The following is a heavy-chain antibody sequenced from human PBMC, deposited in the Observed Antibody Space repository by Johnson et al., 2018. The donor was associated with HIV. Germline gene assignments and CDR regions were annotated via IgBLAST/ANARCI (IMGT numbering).Heavy chain of an antibody. CDR3: AREVPGKAFDI. D-gene: IGHD2-2*01. CDR2: IRSRAYGGTT. CDR1: GFTFGDYA. J-gene: IGHJ3*02. V-gene: IGHV3-49*04. Sequence: VQLVESGGGLVQPGRSLRLSCTASGFTFGDYAMSWVRQAPGKGLEWVGFIRSRAYGGTTEYAASVKGRFTISRDDSKSIAYLQMNSLKTEDTAVYHCAREVPGKAFDIWGQGTMVTVSS.